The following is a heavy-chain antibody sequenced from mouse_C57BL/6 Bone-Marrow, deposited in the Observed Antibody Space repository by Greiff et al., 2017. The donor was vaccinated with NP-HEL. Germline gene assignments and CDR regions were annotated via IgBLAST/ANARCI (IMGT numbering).Heavy chain of an antibody. Sequence: EVKLMESGPGLAKPSQTLSLTCSVTGYSITSDYWNWIRKFPGNKLEYMGYISYSGSTYYNPSLKSRISITRDTSKSQYYLQLNSVTTEDTAKYYCARSPLWLRRNYYAMDYWGQGTSVTVSS. CDR3: ARSPLWLRRNYYAMDY. J-gene: IGHJ4*01. CDR2: ISYSGST. D-gene: IGHD2-2*01. CDR1: GYSITSDY. V-gene: IGHV3-8*01.